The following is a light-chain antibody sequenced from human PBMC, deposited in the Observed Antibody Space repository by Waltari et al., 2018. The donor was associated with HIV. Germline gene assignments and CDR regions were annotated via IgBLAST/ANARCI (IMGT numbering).Light chain of an antibody. CDR2: ASS. Sequence: DVQVTQFSSFLSVSIGEIIPITCLASRDIKSYLAWYKQRPGKAPNLLLFASSTLHSGVPSRFSGSGSGTEFTLTITSLQPEDFATYFCQHLDSYPSFGAGTRVEIK. J-gene: IGKJ4*01. V-gene: IGKV1-9*01. CDR3: QHLDSYPS. CDR1: RDIKSY.